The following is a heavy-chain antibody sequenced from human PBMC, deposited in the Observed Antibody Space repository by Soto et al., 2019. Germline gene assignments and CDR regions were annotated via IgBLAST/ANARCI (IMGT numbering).Heavy chain of an antibody. D-gene: IGHD3-3*02. CDR1: GFTFSNNA. Sequence: AGSLTLSCVVSGFTFSNNAMTCDRQPPGKGLEWVSIIHREGTGTFYADFVKGRFTVSRANSKNTLFVQMNSLSDEATAMCDCVRDSNLDVTCCGQGTTVTVST. J-gene: IGHJ4*02. V-gene: IGHV3-23*03. CDR2: IHREGTGT. CDR3: VRDSNLDVTC.